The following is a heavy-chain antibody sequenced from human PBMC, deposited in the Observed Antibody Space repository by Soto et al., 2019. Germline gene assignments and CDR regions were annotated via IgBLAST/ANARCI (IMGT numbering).Heavy chain of an antibody. Sequence: QVQLVESGGGVVQPGNSLRLSCAASGFTFSSYGMHWVRQAPGKGLEWVAVIWYDASNKYYADSVKGRFTISRDNSKNTLYLQMNRLRAEDTAVYYCARDQQWLVRFYFDFWGQGTLVTVSS. V-gene: IGHV3-33*01. CDR1: GFTFSSYG. J-gene: IGHJ4*02. CDR3: ARDQQWLVRFYFDF. CDR2: IWYDASNK. D-gene: IGHD6-19*01.